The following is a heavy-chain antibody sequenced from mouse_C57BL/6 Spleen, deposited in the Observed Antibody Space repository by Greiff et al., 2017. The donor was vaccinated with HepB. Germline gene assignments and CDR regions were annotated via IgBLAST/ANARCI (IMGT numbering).Heavy chain of an antibody. CDR2: ISSGGDYI. Sequence: EVKVVESGAGLVKPGGSLKLSCAASGFTFSSYAMSWVRQTPEKRLEWVAYISSGGDYIYYAVTVKGRFTISRDNARNTLYLQMSSLKSEDTAMYYCTRGDDYEGAMDYWGQGTSVTVSS. D-gene: IGHD2-4*01. J-gene: IGHJ4*01. V-gene: IGHV5-9-1*02. CDR1: GFTFSSYA. CDR3: TRGDDYEGAMDY.